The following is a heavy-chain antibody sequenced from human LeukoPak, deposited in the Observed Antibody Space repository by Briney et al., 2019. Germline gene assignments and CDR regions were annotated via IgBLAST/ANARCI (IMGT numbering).Heavy chain of an antibody. D-gene: IGHD3-9*01. CDR3: ARVGYYYDILTGYYPLGYFDY. J-gene: IGHJ4*02. Sequence: SETLSLTCTVSGGSVSSGSYYWSWIRQPPGRGLEWIGYIYYSGSTNYNPSLKSRVTISVDMSKNQFSLKLSSVTAADTAVYYCARVGYYYDILTGYYPLGYFDYWGQGTLVTVSS. V-gene: IGHV4-61*01. CDR2: IYYSGST. CDR1: GGSVSSGSYY.